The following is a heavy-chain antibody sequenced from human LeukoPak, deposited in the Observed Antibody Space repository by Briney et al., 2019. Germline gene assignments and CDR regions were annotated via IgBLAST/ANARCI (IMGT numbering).Heavy chain of an antibody. CDR2: IYYSGST. J-gene: IGHJ5*02. CDR1: GGSISSYY. D-gene: IGHD3-16*01. Sequence: PSETLSLTCTVSGGSISSYYWSWIRQPPGKGLEWIGYIYYSGSTNYNPSLKSRVTISVDTSKNQFSLKLSSPTAPDTAVYYCARHHPVLGPYNWFDPWGQRTLVTVSS. CDR3: ARHHPVLGPYNWFDP. V-gene: IGHV4-59*08.